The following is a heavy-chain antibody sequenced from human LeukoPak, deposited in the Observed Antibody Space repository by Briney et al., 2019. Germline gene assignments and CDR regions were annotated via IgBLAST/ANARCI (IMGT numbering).Heavy chain of an antibody. CDR2: INHSGST. J-gene: IGHJ4*02. Sequence: SETLSLTCAVYGGSFSGYYWSWIRQPPGKGLEWIGEINHSGSTNYNPSLKSRVTISVDTSENQFSLKLSSVTAADTAVYYCARGPSGGSCLDYWGQGTLVTVSS. V-gene: IGHV4-34*01. CDR3: ARGPSGGSCLDY. CDR1: GGSFSGYY. D-gene: IGHD2-15*01.